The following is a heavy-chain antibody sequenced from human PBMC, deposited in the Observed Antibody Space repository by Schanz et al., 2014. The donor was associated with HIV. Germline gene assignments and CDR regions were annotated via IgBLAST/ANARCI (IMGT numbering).Heavy chain of an antibody. CDR3: ARDKTVATWAYYYGMDV. CDR2: ISAYNGNT. D-gene: IGHD4-4*01. V-gene: IGHV1-18*01. CDR1: GCTFTSYG. Sequence: QVQLVQSGAEVKKPGASVKVSCKASGCTFTSYGISWVRQAPGQGLEWMGWISAYNGNTKYAQRLQGRVTMTTDTSTSTAYMELRSLRSDDTAVYYCARDKTVATWAYYYGMDVWGQGTTVTVSS. J-gene: IGHJ6*02.